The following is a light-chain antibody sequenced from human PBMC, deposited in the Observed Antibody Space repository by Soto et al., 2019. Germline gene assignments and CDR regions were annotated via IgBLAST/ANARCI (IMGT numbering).Light chain of an antibody. CDR2: WAS. V-gene: IGKV4-1*01. Sequence: DIVMTQSPDSLAVSLGERATINCKSSQSLLYSSNNKNYLAWYQQKPGQPPKLLIYWASTRESGVPDRFSGSGSGTDFSLTISSLQAEDVAVYYCHQYYDTLVTFGGGTKVDIK. CDR1: QSLLYSSNNKNY. CDR3: HQYYDTLVT. J-gene: IGKJ4*01.